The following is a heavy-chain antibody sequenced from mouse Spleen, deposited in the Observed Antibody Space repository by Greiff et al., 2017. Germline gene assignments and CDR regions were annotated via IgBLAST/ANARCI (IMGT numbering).Heavy chain of an antibody. CDR2: ISSGGGNT. Sequence: EVKLVESGGGLVKLGGSLKLSCAASGFTFSSYAMSWVRQTPEKRLEWVATISSGGGNTYYPDSVKGRFTISRDNAKNTLYLQMSSLKSEDTAMYYCARFITTATWDYWGQGTTLTVSS. J-gene: IGHJ2*01. CDR3: ARFITTATWDY. V-gene: IGHV5-9*04. D-gene: IGHD1-2*01. CDR1: GFTFSSYA.